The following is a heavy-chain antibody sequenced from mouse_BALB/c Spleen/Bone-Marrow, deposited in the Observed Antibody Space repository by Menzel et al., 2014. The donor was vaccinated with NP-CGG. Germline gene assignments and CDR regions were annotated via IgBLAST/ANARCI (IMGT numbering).Heavy chain of an antibody. CDR3: ARVTSSAVGAKDY. CDR1: GFSLTNYG. V-gene: IGHV2-9*02. J-gene: IGHJ4*01. D-gene: IGHD3-2*02. CDR2: IWAGGST. Sequence: QVHVKQSGPGLVAPSQSLSITCTVSGFSLTNYGVHWVRQPPGKGLEWLGVIWAGGSTNYNSALMSRLSISKDNSKSQVFLKMVSLQTDDTAMYYCARVTSSAVGAKDYWGQGTSVTVSS.